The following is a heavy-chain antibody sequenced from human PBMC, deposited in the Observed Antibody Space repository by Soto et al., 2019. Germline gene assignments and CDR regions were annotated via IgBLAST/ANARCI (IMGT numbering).Heavy chain of an antibody. J-gene: IGHJ4*02. Sequence: QLELVESGGGVVHPGTSLRLSCAASGFSFNRFATHWVRQAPGKGLEWVALISSDGSHEMYADSVKGRLTISRENSKNRLYLQMNNLRVEDTALYFCDKDRGPVGSVVIIPYYFDVWGRGTLVTVSS. CDR3: DKDRGPVGSVVIIPYYFDV. V-gene: IGHV3-30*18. D-gene: IGHD3-22*01. CDR1: GFSFNRFA. CDR2: ISSDGSHE.